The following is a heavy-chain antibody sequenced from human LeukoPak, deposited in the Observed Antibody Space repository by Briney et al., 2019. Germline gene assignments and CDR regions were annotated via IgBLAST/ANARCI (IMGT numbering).Heavy chain of an antibody. CDR1: GYSFNSYW. D-gene: IGHD5-18*01. CDR2: IYPGDSDT. Sequence: GESLKISCKGSGYSFNSYWIGWVRQMPGKGLEWMGIIYPGDSDTRYSPSFQGQVTISADKSISTAYLQWSSLKASDTAMYSCAIRGYSYGSVFDYWGQGTLVTVSS. J-gene: IGHJ4*02. V-gene: IGHV5-51*01. CDR3: AIRGYSYGSVFDY.